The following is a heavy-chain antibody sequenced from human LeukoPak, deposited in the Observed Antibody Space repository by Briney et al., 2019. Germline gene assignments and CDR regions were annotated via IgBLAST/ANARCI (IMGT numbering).Heavy chain of an antibody. CDR2: IIPIFGTA. CDR3: ARACCSSTSCWGEIDY. J-gene: IGHJ4*02. Sequence: SVKVSCKASGGTFSSYAISWVRQAPGQGLEWMGGIIPIFGTANYAQKFQGRVTITTDESTSTAYMELSSLRSEDTAVYYCARACCSSTSCWGEIDYWGQGTLVTVSS. V-gene: IGHV1-69*05. CDR1: GGTFSSYA. D-gene: IGHD2-2*01.